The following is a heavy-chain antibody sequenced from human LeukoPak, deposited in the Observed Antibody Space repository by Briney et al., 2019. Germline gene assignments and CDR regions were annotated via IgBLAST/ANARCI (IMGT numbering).Heavy chain of an antibody. Sequence: GGSLRLSCAASGFTFSSYWMSWVRQAPGKGLEWVSSISGGGGTTYSADSVKGRFTISRDNSKNTLYLQVNNLRAEDTAVYYCAKGEEWLLSGPGLDYWGQGTLVTVSS. CDR1: GFTFSSYW. CDR3: AKGEEWLLSGPGLDY. D-gene: IGHD3-3*01. CDR2: ISGGGGTT. J-gene: IGHJ4*02. V-gene: IGHV3-23*01.